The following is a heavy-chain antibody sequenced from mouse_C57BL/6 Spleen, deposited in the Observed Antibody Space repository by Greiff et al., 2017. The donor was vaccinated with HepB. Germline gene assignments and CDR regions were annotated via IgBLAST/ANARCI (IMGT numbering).Heavy chain of an antibody. D-gene: IGHD2-5*01. CDR1: GYTFTDYE. V-gene: IGHV1-15*01. Sequence: VKLVESGAELVRPGASVTLSCKASGYTFTDYEMHWVKQTPVHGLEWIGAIDPETGGTAYNQKFKGKAILTADKSSSTAYMELRSLTSEDSAVYYCTRDSNFYYFDYWGQGTTLTVSS. CDR2: IDPETGGT. CDR3: TRDSNFYYFDY. J-gene: IGHJ2*01.